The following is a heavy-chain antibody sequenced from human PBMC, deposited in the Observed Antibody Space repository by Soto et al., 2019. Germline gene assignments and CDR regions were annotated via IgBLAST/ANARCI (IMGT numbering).Heavy chain of an antibody. J-gene: IGHJ3*02. V-gene: IGHV3-48*01. CDR2: ISSSSSTI. CDR3: ARVYQLLSRWDAFDI. Sequence: GGSLRLSCAASGFTFSSYSMNWVRQAPGKGLEWVSYISSSSSTIYYADSVKGRFTISRDNAKNSLYLQMNSLRAEDTAVYYCARVYQLLSRWDAFDIWGQGTMVTVSS. D-gene: IGHD2-2*01. CDR1: GFTFSSYS.